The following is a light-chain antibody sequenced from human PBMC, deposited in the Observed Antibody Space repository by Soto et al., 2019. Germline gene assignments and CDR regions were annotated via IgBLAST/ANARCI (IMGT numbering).Light chain of an antibody. CDR3: QQYHSSPFT. CDR1: QNNKNY. CDR2: WAS. Sequence: DIVVTHSPDSLAVSLGERATINCKSSQNNKNYLAWYQQKAGQPPKLLIYWASTRESGVPDRFSGSGSGTDFTLSISSLQAEDVAVYYCQQYHSSPFTFGGGTKVDIK. V-gene: IGKV4-1*01. J-gene: IGKJ4*01.